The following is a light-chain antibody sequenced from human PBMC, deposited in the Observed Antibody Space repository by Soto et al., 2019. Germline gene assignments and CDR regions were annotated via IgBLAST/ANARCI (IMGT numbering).Light chain of an antibody. Sequence: DVRMTQSPSSLSASVGDRVTITCRASQAIGYRLGWYQQKPGKVPKCLIYEASTLQGGVPSRFSGGGSGTDFTLTISGLEPEDFATYYCLQHSDYPFTFGLGTKVDI. J-gene: IGKJ3*01. CDR2: EAS. CDR3: LQHSDYPFT. CDR1: QAIGYR. V-gene: IGKV1-17*01.